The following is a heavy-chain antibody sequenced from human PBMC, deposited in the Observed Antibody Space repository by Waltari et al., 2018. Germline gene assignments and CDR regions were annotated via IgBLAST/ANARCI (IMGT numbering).Heavy chain of an antibody. D-gene: IGHD6-13*01. V-gene: IGHV4-39*01. Sequence: QLQLQESGPGLVKPSETLSLTCTVSGGSNSSSSYYWGWIRQPPGKGREWIGSIYYSGSTYYNPSLNSRVTISVDTSKTQFSLKLSSVTAADTAVYYCARQGGASSSYNWFDPWGQGTLVTVSS. J-gene: IGHJ5*02. CDR3: ARQGGASSSYNWFDP. CDR2: IYYSGST. CDR1: GGSNSSSSYY.